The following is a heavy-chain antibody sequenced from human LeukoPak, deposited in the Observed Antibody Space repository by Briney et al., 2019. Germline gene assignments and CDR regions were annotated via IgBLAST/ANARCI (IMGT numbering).Heavy chain of an antibody. CDR3: ARETSYSSNMFDP. CDR1: GGSISSYY. V-gene: IGHV4-59*01. D-gene: IGHD6-13*01. J-gene: IGHJ5*02. CDR2: IYYSGST. Sequence: SETLSLTCTVSGGSISSYYWSWIRQPPGKGLEWIGYIYYSGSTNYNPSLKSRVTISVDTSKNQFSLNLSSVTAADTAVYYCARETSYSSNMFDPWGQGTLVTVSS.